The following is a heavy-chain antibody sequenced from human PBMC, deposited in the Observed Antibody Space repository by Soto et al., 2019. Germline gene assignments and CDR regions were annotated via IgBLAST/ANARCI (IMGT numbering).Heavy chain of an antibody. CDR3: ARDFTDSSGPTLGMGV. J-gene: IGHJ6*02. D-gene: IGHD6-19*01. Sequence: SETLSLTCTVSGGSISSGDYYWSWIRQPPGKGLEWIGYIYYSGSTYYNPSLKSRVTISVDTSKDQFSLKLSSVTAADTAVYYCARDFTDSSGPTLGMGVWGQGTTVTVSS. V-gene: IGHV4-30-4*01. CDR2: IYYSGST. CDR1: GGSISSGDYY.